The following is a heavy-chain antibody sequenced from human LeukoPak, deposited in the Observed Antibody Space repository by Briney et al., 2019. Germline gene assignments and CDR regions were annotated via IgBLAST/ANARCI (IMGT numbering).Heavy chain of an antibody. J-gene: IGHJ4*02. CDR2: IAHDGNNK. D-gene: IGHD2-8*02. V-gene: IGHV3-30*02. CDR1: GFTFSNYA. Sequence: GGSLRLSCAASGFTFSNYAIHWVRQGPGKGLEWVAYIAHDGNNKYYADSVKGRFTISRDNSKRTLYLQMNSLRADDTAVYYCAKDGSWSCTDWGQGTLVTVSS. CDR3: AKDGSWSCTD.